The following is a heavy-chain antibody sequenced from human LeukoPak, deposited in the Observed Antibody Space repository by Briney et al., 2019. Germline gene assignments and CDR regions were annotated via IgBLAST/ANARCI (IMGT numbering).Heavy chain of an antibody. CDR1: GGSISSYY. J-gene: IGHJ3*02. D-gene: IGHD6-19*01. Sequence: SETLSLTCTVSGGSISSYYWSWIRQPPGKGLEWIGYIYYSGSTNYNPSLKSRVTISVDTSKNQFSLKLSSVTAADTAVYYCARDIGSGWYTGAFDIWGQGTIVTVSS. V-gene: IGHV4-59*01. CDR2: IYYSGST. CDR3: ARDIGSGWYTGAFDI.